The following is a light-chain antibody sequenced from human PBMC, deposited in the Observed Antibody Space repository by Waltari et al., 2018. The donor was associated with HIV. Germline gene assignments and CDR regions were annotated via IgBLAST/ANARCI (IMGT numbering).Light chain of an antibody. V-gene: IGKV4-1*01. J-gene: IGKJ5*01. Sequence: DIVMTQSPDSLAVSLGERATIHCKSSQSVLYSSNNKNYLAWYQQKPGQPPKLLIYLASTRESGVPDRFSGSGSGTDFTLTISSLQAEDVAVYYCQQYYSTPITFGQGTRLESK. CDR1: QSVLYSSNNKNY. CDR3: QQYYSTPIT. CDR2: LAS.